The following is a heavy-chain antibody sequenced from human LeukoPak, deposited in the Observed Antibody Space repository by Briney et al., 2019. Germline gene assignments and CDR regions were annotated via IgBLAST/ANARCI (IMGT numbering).Heavy chain of an antibody. CDR1: GESFTDYF. CDR3: ARGRIAKIVVVHSFSYGMDV. J-gene: IGHJ6*02. V-gene: IGHV4-34*01. Sequence: SETLSLTCTVFGESFTDYFWTWLRHPPGKGLEWLGEINDYTGDTNYNPSLNSRVSISLEKSKNQFSLELRSVTAADTAVYYCARGRIAKIVVVHSFSYGMDVWGQGTTVTVSS. D-gene: IGHD3-22*01. CDR2: INDYTGDT.